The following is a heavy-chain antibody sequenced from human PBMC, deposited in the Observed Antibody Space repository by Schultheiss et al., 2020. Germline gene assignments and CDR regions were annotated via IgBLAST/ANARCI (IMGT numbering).Heavy chain of an antibody. J-gene: IGHJ4*02. V-gene: IGHV3-21*01. D-gene: IGHD3-9*01. CDR1: GFTFSRYS. CDR2: ISSSSSYI. Sequence: GESLKISCAASGFTFSRYSMNWVRQAPGKGLEWVSSISSSSSYIYFADSVQGRFTVSRDNAKNSLFLQMNSLRAEDTAVYYCARGWTPYYDFLTGWGPLDYWGQGTLVTVSS. CDR3: ARGWTPYYDFLTGWGPLDY.